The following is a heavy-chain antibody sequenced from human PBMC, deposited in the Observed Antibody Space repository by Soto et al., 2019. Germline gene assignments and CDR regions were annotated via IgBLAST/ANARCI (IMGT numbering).Heavy chain of an antibody. J-gene: IGHJ5*02. CDR1: GGSISSSSYY. CDR2: IYYIGST. V-gene: IGHV4-39*01. Sequence: QLQLQESGPGLVKPSETLSLTCTVSGGSISSSSYYWGWIRQPPGKGRGWIGRIYYIGSTYYNPSLKSRVTISVDTSKNQFSLKLSSVTAADTAAYYCARHWDTMVRAVIITYGWFDPWGQGTLVTVSS. D-gene: IGHD3-10*01. CDR3: ARHWDTMVRAVIITYGWFDP.